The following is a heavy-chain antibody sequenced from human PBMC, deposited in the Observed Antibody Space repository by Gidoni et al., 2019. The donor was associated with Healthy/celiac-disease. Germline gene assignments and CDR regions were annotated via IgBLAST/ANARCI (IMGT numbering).Heavy chain of an antibody. Sequence: EVQLLESGGGLVQPGGSLRLSCAAAGFTFSSYAMSWVRQAPGKGLEWVSAISGSGGSTYYADSVKGRFTISRDNSKNTLYLQMNSLRAEDTAVYYCAKVGTNYDFWSGYHFDYWGQGTLVTVSS. CDR1: GFTFSSYA. V-gene: IGHV3-23*01. J-gene: IGHJ4*02. CDR2: ISGSGGST. CDR3: AKVGTNYDFWSGYHFDY. D-gene: IGHD3-3*01.